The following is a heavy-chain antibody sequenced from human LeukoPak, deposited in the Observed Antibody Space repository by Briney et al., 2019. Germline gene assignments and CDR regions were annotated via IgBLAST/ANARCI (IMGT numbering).Heavy chain of an antibody. D-gene: IGHD3-3*01. CDR2: INPNSGGT. J-gene: IGHJ6*01. V-gene: IGHV1-2*02. CDR1: GYTFTGYY. CDR3: ARGRRRITIFGVVDMDV. Sequence: ASVKVSCKASGYTFTGYYMHWVRQAPGQGLEWMGWINPNSGGTNYAQKFQGRVTMTRDTSISTAYMELSRLRSDDTAVYYCARGRRRITIFGVVDMDVWGQGTTVTASS.